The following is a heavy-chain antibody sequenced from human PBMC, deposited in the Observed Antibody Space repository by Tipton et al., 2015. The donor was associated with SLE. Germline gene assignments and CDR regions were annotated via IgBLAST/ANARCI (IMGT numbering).Heavy chain of an antibody. D-gene: IGHD6-19*01. CDR3: ARDLGSSGSNWFDP. J-gene: IGHJ5*02. CDR1: GFTFSSYA. V-gene: IGHV3-30*04. Sequence: RSLRLSCAASGFTFSSYAMHWVRQAPGKGLEWVAVISYDGSNKYYADSVKGRFTLSRDNSKNTLYLQMNSLRAEDTAVYYCARDLGSSGSNWFDPWGQGTLVTVSS. CDR2: ISYDGSNK.